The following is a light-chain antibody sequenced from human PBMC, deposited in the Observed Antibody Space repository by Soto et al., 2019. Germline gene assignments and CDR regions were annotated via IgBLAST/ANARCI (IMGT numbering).Light chain of an antibody. V-gene: IGLV2-14*01. CDR2: EVT. J-gene: IGLJ2*01. CDR1: NSDVGGFNY. CDR3: CSYTSRSTLV. Sequence: QSALTQPASVSGSPGQSITISCTGTNSDVGGFNYVSWYQQHPDKAPKLIIFEVTDRPSGVSNRFSGSKSGNTASLTISGLQSEDEAEYDCCSYTSRSTLVFGGGTKVTVL.